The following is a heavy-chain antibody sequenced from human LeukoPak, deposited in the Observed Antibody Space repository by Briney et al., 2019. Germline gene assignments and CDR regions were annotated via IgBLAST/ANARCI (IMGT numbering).Heavy chain of an antibody. Sequence: GGSLRLSCTASGFTFDDYAMSWVRQAPGKGLEWVGFIRSKAYGGTTEYAASVKGRFTISRDDSKSIAYLQMNSLKTEDTAVYYCTRDQLRYFDWLLVGMDVWGKGTTVTVSS. CDR3: TRDQLRYFDWLLVGMDV. CDR2: IRSKAYGGTT. D-gene: IGHD3-9*01. CDR1: GFTFDDYA. J-gene: IGHJ6*04. V-gene: IGHV3-49*04.